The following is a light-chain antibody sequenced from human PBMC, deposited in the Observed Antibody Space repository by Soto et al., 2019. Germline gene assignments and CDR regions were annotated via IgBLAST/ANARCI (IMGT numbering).Light chain of an antibody. CDR3: LQYNTFPYT. CDR1: ESVTTW. V-gene: IGKV1-5*01. Sequence: DIQMTQSPSTLSASVGDRVTITCRASESVTTWLAWYQQKPGKAPKVLIHDASTLESGVPSRFSGRGSGTEFTLTISSLKPYDFAVYFCLQYNTFPYTFCQGTKLE. J-gene: IGKJ2*01. CDR2: DAS.